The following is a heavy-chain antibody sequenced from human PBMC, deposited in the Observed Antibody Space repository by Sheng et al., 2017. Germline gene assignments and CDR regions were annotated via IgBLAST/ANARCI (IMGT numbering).Heavy chain of an antibody. CDR1: GGSFSGYY. Sequence: QVQLQQWGAGLLKPSETLSLTCAVYGGSFSGYYWSWIRQPPGKGLEWIGEINHSGSTNYNPSLKSRVTISVDTSKNQFSLKLSSVTAADTAVYYCARGFEYSSSPPRSNWFDPWGQGTLVTVSS. V-gene: IGHV4-34*01. CDR3: ARGFEYSSSPPRSNWFDP. D-gene: IGHD6-6*01. CDR2: INHSGST. J-gene: IGHJ5*02.